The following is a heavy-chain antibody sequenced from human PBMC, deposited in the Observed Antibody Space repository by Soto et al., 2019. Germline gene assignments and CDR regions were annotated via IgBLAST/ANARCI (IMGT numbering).Heavy chain of an antibody. CDR1: RGAFGDYW. CDR3: ARAVPHNWFDS. J-gene: IGHJ5*01. CDR2: INRDANDV. D-gene: IGHD3-10*02. V-gene: IGHV3-74*01. Sequence: EVQLVESGGGLVQPGGSLRLSCEASRGAFGDYWMHWVRQAPGKGLVWVSRINRDANDVIYADSVKGRFTASRDNAKNMVFLQMNSLRVEDTAVYYCARAVPHNWFDSWGHGTLVTVSS.